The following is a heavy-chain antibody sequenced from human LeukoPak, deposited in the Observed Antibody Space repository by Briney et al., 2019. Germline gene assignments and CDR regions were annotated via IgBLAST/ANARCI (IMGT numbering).Heavy chain of an antibody. CDR3: ARVGATYGS. V-gene: IGHV1-2*02. CDR1: GYTFTGYY. D-gene: IGHD3-10*01. Sequence: ASVKVSCKASGYTFTGYYIHWVRQAPGQGLEWMGWINPRTAGTDYAQKFQGRVTMTRDTSISTAYMELNSVRSDDTAVYYCARVGATYGSWGQGTLVTVSS. CDR2: INPRTAGT. J-gene: IGHJ5*02.